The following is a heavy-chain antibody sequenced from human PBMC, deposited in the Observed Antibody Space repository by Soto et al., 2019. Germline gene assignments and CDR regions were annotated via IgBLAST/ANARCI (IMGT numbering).Heavy chain of an antibody. Sequence: GGSLRLSCAASGFTFSSYGMHWVRQAPGKGLEWVAVISYDGSNKYYADSVKGRFTISRDNSKNTLYLQMNSLRAEDTAVYYCAKDPRGTGSGWYVDYWGQGTLVTV. J-gene: IGHJ4*02. CDR3: AKDPRGTGSGWYVDY. CDR2: ISYDGSNK. D-gene: IGHD6-19*01. V-gene: IGHV3-30*18. CDR1: GFTFSSYG.